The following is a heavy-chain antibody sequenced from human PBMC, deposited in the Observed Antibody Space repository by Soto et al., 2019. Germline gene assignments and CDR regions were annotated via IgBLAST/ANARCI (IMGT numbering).Heavy chain of an antibody. CDR2: ISGFAAYT. D-gene: IGHD5-18*01. J-gene: IGHJ4*02. V-gene: IGHV3-23*01. CDR1: GFTFSSYA. CDR3: AKHDSEYSYGFWGFFNG. Sequence: HPGGSLRLSCAVSGFTFSSYAMSWVRQAPGKGLEWVSAISGFAAYTFYADSVKGRFTISRDNSKNTLYLQMNSLTAEDTAIYYCAKHDSEYSYGFWGFFNGWGQGTRVTVS.